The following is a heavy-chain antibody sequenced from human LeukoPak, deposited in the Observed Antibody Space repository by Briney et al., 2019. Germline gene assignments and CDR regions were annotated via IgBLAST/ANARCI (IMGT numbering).Heavy chain of an antibody. CDR3: TRGGGDRSSWYDY. D-gene: IGHD6-13*01. V-gene: IGHV3-49*03. J-gene: IGHJ4*02. Sequence: GRSLRLSCTASGSTFGDYAMSWFRQAPGKGLEWVGFIRSKAYGWTTEYAASVKGTFTISRDDSKSIAYLQMNSLKTEDTAVYYCTRGGGDRSSWYDYWGQGTLVTVSS. CDR2: IRSKAYGWTT. CDR1: GSTFGDYA.